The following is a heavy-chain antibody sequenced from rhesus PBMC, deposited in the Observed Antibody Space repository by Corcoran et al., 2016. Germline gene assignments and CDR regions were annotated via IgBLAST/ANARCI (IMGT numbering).Heavy chain of an antibody. CDR1: GGSISSNS. CDR2: ISGSGGST. Sequence: QLQLQESGPGLVKPTETLSLTCPVPGGSISSNSWSWVRQPPGKGLEWIGRISGSGGSTDYNPSLKSRVTISTDTSKNQFSLKLSSVTAADTAVYYCARDRYSSWYASLDVWGRGVLVTVSS. V-gene: IGHV4-173*01. J-gene: IGHJ5-2*02. CDR3: ARDRYSSWYASLDV. D-gene: IGHD6-13*01.